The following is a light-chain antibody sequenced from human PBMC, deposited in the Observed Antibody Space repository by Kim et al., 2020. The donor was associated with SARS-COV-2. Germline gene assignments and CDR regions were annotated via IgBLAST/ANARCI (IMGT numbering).Light chain of an antibody. J-gene: IGKJ2*01. Sequence: DIQMTQPLSLSASIGDSVTITCRASQPIATYLNWYQHKPGTGPNLLIFGATNLQNGVPSRFSGSGSGTHFTLTISRLQTEDLATYYCQESYSPWYTFGQGTKLEI. CDR2: GAT. CDR1: QPIATY. V-gene: IGKV1-39*01. CDR3: QESYSPWYT.